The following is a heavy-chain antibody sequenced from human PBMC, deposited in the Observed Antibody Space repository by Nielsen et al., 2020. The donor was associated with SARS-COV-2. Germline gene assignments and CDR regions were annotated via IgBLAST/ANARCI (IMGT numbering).Heavy chain of an antibody. CDR3: ATLGDWNYLNYYYYYYMDV. CDR2: INPNSGGT. V-gene: IGHV1-2*04. D-gene: IGHD1-7*01. J-gene: IGHJ6*03. CDR1: GYTFTGYY. Sequence: ASVKVSCKASGYTFTGYYMHWVRQAPGQGLEWMGWINPNSGGTNYAQKFQGWVTMTRDTSISTAYMELSRLRSDDAAVYYCATLGDWNYLNYYYYYYMDVWGKGTTVTVSS.